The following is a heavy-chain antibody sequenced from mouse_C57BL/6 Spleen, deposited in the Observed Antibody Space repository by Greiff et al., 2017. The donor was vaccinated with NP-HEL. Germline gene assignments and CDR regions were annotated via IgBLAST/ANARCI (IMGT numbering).Heavy chain of an antibody. Sequence: QVQLQQPGAELVMPGASVKLSCKASGYTFTSYWMHWVKQRPGQGLEWIGEIDPSDSYTNYNQKFKGKSTLTVDKSSSTAYMQLSSLTSEDSAVYYCARSEGYYYYGSSFAYWGQGTLVTVSA. CDR2: IDPSDSYT. V-gene: IGHV1-69*01. CDR3: ARSEGYYYYGSSFAY. D-gene: IGHD1-1*01. CDR1: GYTFTSYW. J-gene: IGHJ3*01.